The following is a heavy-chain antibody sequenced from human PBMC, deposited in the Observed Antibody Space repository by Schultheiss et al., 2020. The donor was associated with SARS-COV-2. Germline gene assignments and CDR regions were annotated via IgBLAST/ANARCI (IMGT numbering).Heavy chain of an antibody. CDR2: IKSKTDGGTT. J-gene: IGHJ4*02. CDR3: ARGTDWLLLGRGYYFDY. D-gene: IGHD3-22*01. CDR1: GFTFSSYE. Sequence: GGSLRLSCAASGFTFSSYEMNWVRQAPGKGLEWVGRIKSKTDGGTTDYAAPVKGRFTISRDDSKNTAYLQMNSLKTEDTAVYYCARGTDWLLLGRGYYFDYWGQGTLVTVSS. V-gene: IGHV3-15*07.